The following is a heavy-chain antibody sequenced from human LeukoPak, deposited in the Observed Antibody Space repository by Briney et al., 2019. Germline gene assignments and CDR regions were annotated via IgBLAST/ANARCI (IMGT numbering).Heavy chain of an antibody. Sequence: GGSLRLSCAASGFTFSSYEMNWVRQAPGKGLEWVSYISSSGSTIYYADSVKGRFTVSRDDAKNSLYLQMNSLRAEDTAVYYCARVGGLGYCSGGSCYSPPERWYFDLWGRGTLVTVSS. CDR3: ARVGGLGYCSGGSCYSPPERWYFDL. CDR2: ISSSGSTI. V-gene: IGHV3-48*03. CDR1: GFTFSSYE. J-gene: IGHJ2*01. D-gene: IGHD2-15*01.